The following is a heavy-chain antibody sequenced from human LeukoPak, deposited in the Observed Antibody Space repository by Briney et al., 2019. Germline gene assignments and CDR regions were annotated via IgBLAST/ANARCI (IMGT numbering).Heavy chain of an antibody. CDR1: GFTFSSYW. CDR2: IKQDGSEK. Sequence: PGGSLRLSCAASGFTFSSYWMSWVRQAPGKGLEWVANIKQDGSEKYYVDSVKGRSTISRDNAKNSLYLQMNSLRAEDTAVYYCARESPNIVVVPAAMDYFDYWGQGTLVTVSS. J-gene: IGHJ4*02. V-gene: IGHV3-7*01. D-gene: IGHD2-2*01. CDR3: ARESPNIVVVPAAMDYFDY.